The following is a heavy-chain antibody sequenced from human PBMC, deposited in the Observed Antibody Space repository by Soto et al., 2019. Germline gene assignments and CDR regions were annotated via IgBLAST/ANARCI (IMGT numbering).Heavy chain of an antibody. CDR1: GFTFSSYW. D-gene: IGHD3-3*01. CDR2: IKQDGSEK. Sequence: PGGSLRLSCAASGFTFSSYWMSWVRQAPGKGLEWVANIKQDGSEKYYVDSVKGRFTISRDNAKNSLYLQMNSLRAEDTAVYYCARGRYYDFWSGYYFDYYYYYMDVWGKGTTVTVSS. J-gene: IGHJ6*03. V-gene: IGHV3-7*01. CDR3: ARGRYYDFWSGYYFDYYYYYMDV.